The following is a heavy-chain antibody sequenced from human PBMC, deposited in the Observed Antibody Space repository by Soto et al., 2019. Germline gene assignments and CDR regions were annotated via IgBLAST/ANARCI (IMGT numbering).Heavy chain of an antibody. CDR2: IVVGSGNT. D-gene: IGHD6-13*01. CDR1: GFTFTSSA. Sequence: QMQLVQSGPEVKKPGTSVKVSCKASGFTFTSSAVQWVRQARGQRLEWIGWIVVGSGNTNYAQKFQERVTITRDMSTSTAYMELSSLRSEDTAVYYCAAPDSSTTCYYYYYGMDVWGQGTTVTVSS. J-gene: IGHJ6*02. CDR3: AAPDSSTTCYYYYYGMDV. V-gene: IGHV1-58*01.